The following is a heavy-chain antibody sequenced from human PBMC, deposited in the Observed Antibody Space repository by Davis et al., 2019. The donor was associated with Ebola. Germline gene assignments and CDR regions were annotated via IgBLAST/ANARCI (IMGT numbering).Heavy chain of an antibody. J-gene: IGHJ4*02. CDR3: AKDLVSIRVVSFDY. CDR2: ISGSGGST. CDR1: GFTFSSYA. D-gene: IGHD2-15*01. V-gene: IGHV3-23*01. Sequence: GESLKISCAASGFTFSSYAMGWVRQAPGKGLEWVSAISGSGGSTYYADSVKGRFTISRDNFKNTLYLQMNSLRAEDTAVYYCAKDLVSIRVVSFDYWGQGTLVTVSS.